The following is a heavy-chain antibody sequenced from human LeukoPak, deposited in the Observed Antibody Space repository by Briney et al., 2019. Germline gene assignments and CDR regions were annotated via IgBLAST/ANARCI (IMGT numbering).Heavy chain of an antibody. CDR1: GYSFTSYW. CDR2: IYPGDSDT. Sequence: GESLKISCKGSGYSFTSYWIGWVRQMPGKSLEWMGIIYPGDSDTRYSPSFQGQVTISADKSISTAYLQWSSLKASDTAMYYCARCYGAVAGKPYYFDYWGQGTLVTVSS. V-gene: IGHV5-51*01. CDR3: ARCYGAVAGKPYYFDY. D-gene: IGHD6-19*01. J-gene: IGHJ4*02.